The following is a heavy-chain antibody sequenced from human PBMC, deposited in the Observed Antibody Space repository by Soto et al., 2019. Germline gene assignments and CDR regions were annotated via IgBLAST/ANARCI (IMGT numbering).Heavy chain of an antibody. CDR3: AREGYCSGGSCYNYYYMDV. CDR1: GGSFSGYY. D-gene: IGHD2-15*01. CDR2: INHSGST. J-gene: IGHJ6*03. Sequence: SETLSHTCAVYGGSFSGYYWIWIRQPPGKGLEWIGEINHSGSTNYNPSLKSRVTISVDTSKNQFSLKLSSVTAADTAVYYCAREGYCSGGSCYNYYYMDVWGKGTTVTVSS. V-gene: IGHV4-34*01.